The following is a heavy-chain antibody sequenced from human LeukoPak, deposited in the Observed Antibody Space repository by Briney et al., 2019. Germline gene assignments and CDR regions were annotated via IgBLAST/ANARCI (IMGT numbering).Heavy chain of an antibody. V-gene: IGHV4-34*01. D-gene: IGHD6-13*01. J-gene: IGHJ6*02. CDR1: GGSFSGYY. CDR2: INHSGST. Sequence: SETLSLTCAVYGGSFSGYYWSWIRQPPGKGLEWIGEINHSGSTNYNPSLKSRVTISVDTSKNQFSLKLSSVTAAHTAVYYCARGSSWSNADGMDVWGQGTTVTVSS. CDR3: ARGSSWSNADGMDV.